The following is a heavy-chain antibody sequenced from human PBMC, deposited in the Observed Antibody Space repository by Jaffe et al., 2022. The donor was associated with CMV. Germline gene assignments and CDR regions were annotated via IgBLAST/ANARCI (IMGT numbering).Heavy chain of an antibody. Sequence: EVQLVESGGGLVKPGGSLRLSCAASGFTFSNAWMSWVRQAPGKGLEWVGRIKSKTDGGTTDYAAPVKGRFTISRDDSKNTLYLQMNSLKTEDTAVYYCTTEGVATSSYYGMDVWGQGTTVTVSS. J-gene: IGHJ6*02. CDR3: TTEGVATSSYYGMDV. CDR2: IKSKTDGGTT. D-gene: IGHD1-26*01. V-gene: IGHV3-15*01. CDR1: GFTFSNAW.